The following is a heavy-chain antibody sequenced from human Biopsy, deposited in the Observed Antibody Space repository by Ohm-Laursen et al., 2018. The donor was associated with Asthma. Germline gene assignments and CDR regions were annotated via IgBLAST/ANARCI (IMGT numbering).Heavy chain of an antibody. V-gene: IGHV1-18*01. CDR1: GYTFNSAG. CDR2: IRVYNGNT. CDR3: ARAVDYSHYYGIDV. D-gene: IGHD3-10*01. Sequence: ASVKVSCKASGYTFNSAGITWVRQAPGQGLEWMGWIRVYNGNTKVAQKLQDRVTMITDTSTSTAYMELRSLRSDDTAVYFCARAVDYSHYYGIDVWGQGTTVTVS. J-gene: IGHJ6*02.